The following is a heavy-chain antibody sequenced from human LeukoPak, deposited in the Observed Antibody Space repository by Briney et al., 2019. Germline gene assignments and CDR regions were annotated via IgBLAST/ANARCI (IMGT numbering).Heavy chain of an antibody. CDR2: ISWNSGSI. CDR3: AALRGYSGYDLGENAFDI. V-gene: IGHV3-9*01. Sequence: GGSLRLSCAASGFTFDDYAMHWVRQAPGKGLEWVSGISWNSGSIGYADSVKGRFTISRDNAKNSLYLQMNSLRAEDTALYYCAALRGYSGYDLGENAFDIWGQGTMVTVSS. D-gene: IGHD5-12*01. CDR1: GFTFDDYA. J-gene: IGHJ3*02.